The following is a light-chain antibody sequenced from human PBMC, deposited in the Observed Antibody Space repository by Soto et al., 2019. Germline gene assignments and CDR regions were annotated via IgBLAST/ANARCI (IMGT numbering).Light chain of an antibody. V-gene: IGKV1-39*01. Sequence: DIQMTQSPSSLSASVGDRVTITCRASQSISSYLNWYQQKPGKAPKLLIYAASSLQSGVPSRFTGSGSATHFTLIISSLQPEDFATYYCQQSYSTPPYTSGHGTKLEIK. CDR1: QSISSY. CDR3: QQSYSTPPYT. CDR2: AAS. J-gene: IGKJ2*01.